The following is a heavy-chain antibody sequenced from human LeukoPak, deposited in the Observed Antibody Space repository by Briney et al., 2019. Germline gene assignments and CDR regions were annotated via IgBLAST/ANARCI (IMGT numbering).Heavy chain of an antibody. D-gene: IGHD2-2*01. J-gene: IGHJ4*02. CDR2: IKSKTDGGII. Sequence: PGGSLRLSCAASGLTFNNAWMNWGRQAPGKGLEWVGRIKSKTDGGIIDYAAPVKGRFTISRDDSKNTVYLQMNSLKTEDTAVYYCTDVPQGHWGQGTLVTVSS. V-gene: IGHV3-15*07. CDR1: GLTFNNAW. CDR3: TDVPQGH.